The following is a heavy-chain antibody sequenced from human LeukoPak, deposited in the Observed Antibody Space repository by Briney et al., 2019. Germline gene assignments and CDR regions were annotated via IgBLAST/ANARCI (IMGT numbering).Heavy chain of an antibody. J-gene: IGHJ2*01. V-gene: IGHV1-2*02. CDR3: VRGLTTVATWLYL. D-gene: IGHD4-23*01. Sequence: ASVEVSCKASGYTFTGYLMHWVRQAPGQGLEWMGWISPNSGDTKYAQNFQGRVTMTRDTSISTAYMEVSRLRSDDTAVYYCVRGLTTVATWLYLWGRGTLVTVSS. CDR1: GYTFTGYL. CDR2: ISPNSGDT.